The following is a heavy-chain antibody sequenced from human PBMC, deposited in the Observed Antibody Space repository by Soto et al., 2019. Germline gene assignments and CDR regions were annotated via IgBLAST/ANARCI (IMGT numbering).Heavy chain of an antibody. D-gene: IGHD3-3*02. CDR2: ISYDGNNK. CDR1: GFTFSTYG. V-gene: IGHV3-30*18. CDR3: AKDYQRFWTYFDY. Sequence: QPGGSLRLSCAASGFTFSTYGMHWVRQAPGKGLEWVAVISYDGNNKYYADSVKGRFTISRDNSKNTLYLQMNSLRAEDTAVYYCAKDYQRFWTYFDYWGQGTLVTVSS. J-gene: IGHJ4*02.